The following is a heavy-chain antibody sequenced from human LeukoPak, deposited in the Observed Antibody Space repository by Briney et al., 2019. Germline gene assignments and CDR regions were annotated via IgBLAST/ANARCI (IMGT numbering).Heavy chain of an antibody. CDR1: GFTFSSYG. D-gene: IGHD6-19*01. Sequence: GGSLRLSCAASGFTFSSYGMHWVRQAPGKGLEWVAFIPYDGSNKYYADSVKGRFTISRDFSRNTLYLQMNSLRAEDTAVYYCLTRSLVAVTGSSYMDVWGEGTTVTVSS. CDR2: IPYDGSNK. J-gene: IGHJ6*03. CDR3: LTRSLVAVTGSSYMDV. V-gene: IGHV3-30*02.